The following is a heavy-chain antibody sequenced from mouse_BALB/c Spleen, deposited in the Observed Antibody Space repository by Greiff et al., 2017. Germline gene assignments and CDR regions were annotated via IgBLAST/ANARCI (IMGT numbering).Heavy chain of an antibody. J-gene: IGHJ4*01. D-gene: IGHD2-1*01. CDR1: GYSITSGYY. Sequence: EVQLQQSGPGLVKPSQSLSLTCSVTGYSITSGYYWNWIRQFPGNKLEWMGYISYDGSNNYNPSLKNRISITRDTSKNQFFLKLNSVTTEDTATYYCARRRGLYGNYGGYAMDYWGQGTSVTVSS. CDR2: ISYDGSN. V-gene: IGHV3-6*02. CDR3: ARRRGLYGNYGGYAMDY.